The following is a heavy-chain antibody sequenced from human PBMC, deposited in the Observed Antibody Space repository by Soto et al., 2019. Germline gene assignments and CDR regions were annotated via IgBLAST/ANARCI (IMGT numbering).Heavy chain of an antibody. CDR3: ARDLRGYSRYDYLDY. V-gene: IGHV4-31*03. Sequence: PSETLSLTCTVPGGYISSGGYYWSWIRQHPGKGLEWVGYSYYTGSSYYNPSLKSRVTISVDASKNQLSLRLASVTAADTAVYYCARDLRGYSRYDYLDYWGQGIPVTVSS. CDR2: SYYTGSS. D-gene: IGHD5-12*01. CDR1: GGYISSGGYY. J-gene: IGHJ4*02.